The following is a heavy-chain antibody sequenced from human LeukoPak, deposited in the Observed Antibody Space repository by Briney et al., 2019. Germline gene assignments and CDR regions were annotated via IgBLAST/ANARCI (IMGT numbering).Heavy chain of an antibody. CDR2: ISWNSGSI. CDR1: GFTFDDYA. J-gene: IGHJ4*02. CDR3: ARVNGGSYFFDY. V-gene: IGHV3-9*01. D-gene: IGHD4-23*01. Sequence: PGGSLRLSCAASGFTFDDYAMHWVRQAPGKGLEWVSGISWNSGSIGYADSVKGRFTISRDNSKNTLYLQMNSLRAEDTAVYYCARVNGGSYFFDYWGQGTLVTVPS.